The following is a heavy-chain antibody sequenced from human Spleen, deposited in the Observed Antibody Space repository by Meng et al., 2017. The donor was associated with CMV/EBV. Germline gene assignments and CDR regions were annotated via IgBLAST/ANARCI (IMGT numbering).Heavy chain of an antibody. V-gene: IGHV4-61*02. CDR3: VREGGGY. Sequence: QVQLQESGPGLVKPSQTLSLTCTVSGGSINSGRYYWSWIRQPAGKGLEWIGRMSSSGSTNYNPSLKSRVTISADTSKNQFSLKLNSVTAADTAVYYCVREGGGYWGQGTLVTVSS. J-gene: IGHJ4*02. CDR1: GGSINSGRYY. CDR2: MSSSGST. D-gene: IGHD3-16*01.